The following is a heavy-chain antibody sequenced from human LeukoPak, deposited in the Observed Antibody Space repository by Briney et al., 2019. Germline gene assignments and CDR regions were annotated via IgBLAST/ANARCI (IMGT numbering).Heavy chain of an antibody. J-gene: IGHJ5*02. CDR3: ARVILYVSSGYWRYWFDP. CDR1: GGSFSGYY. Sequence: SETLSLTCAVYGGSFSGYYWSWIRQPPGKGLEWIGEINHSGSTNYNPSLKSRVTISVDTSKNQFSLKLSSVTAADTAVYYCARVILYVSSGYWRYWFDPWGQGTLVTVSS. CDR2: INHSGST. D-gene: IGHD3-22*01. V-gene: IGHV4-34*01.